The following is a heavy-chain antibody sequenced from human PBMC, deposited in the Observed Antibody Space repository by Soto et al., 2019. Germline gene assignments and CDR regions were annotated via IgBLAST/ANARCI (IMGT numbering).Heavy chain of an antibody. D-gene: IGHD1-1*01. J-gene: IGHJ4*02. CDR3: ARDQEGTIDY. CDR1: GGSFRTFY. Sequence: QVQLQQWGAGLLKPSETLSLTCAVYGGSFRTFYWSWIRQPPGKGLEWIGEIKHSGSTNYNPFLKSQATISLDTSKNQFSLKLTSVTAADTAVYFCARDQEGTIDYWGQGTLVTVSS. CDR2: IKHSGST. V-gene: IGHV4-34*01.